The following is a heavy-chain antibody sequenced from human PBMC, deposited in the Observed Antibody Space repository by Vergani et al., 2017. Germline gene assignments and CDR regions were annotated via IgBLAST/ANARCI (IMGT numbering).Heavy chain of an antibody. J-gene: IGHJ5*02. D-gene: IGHD3-3*01. Sequence: EVQLVESGGGLVQPGGSLRHSCAASGVTFNEYWMHWARQVPGKGLVWVSGMNGDGDTISYADSVKGRFTISRDNAKNTLFLQMNSLRAEDTAVYYCARARKFRFGVVWENWFDPWGQGTLVTVSS. CDR2: MNGDGDTI. V-gene: IGHV3-74*01. CDR1: GVTFNEYW. CDR3: ARARKFRFGVVWENWFDP.